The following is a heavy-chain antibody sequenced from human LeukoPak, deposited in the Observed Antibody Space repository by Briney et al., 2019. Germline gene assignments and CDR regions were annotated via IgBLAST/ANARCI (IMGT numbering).Heavy chain of an antibody. CDR1: GFTFSSYA. CDR2: ISYDGSNK. CDR3: ARDGPLHYYYYMDV. V-gene: IGHV3-30*04. D-gene: IGHD2-15*01. J-gene: IGHJ6*03. Sequence: GGSLRLSCAASGFTFSSYAMIWVRQAPGKGLEWVAVISYDGSNKNYADSVKGRFTISRDNSKNTLYLQMNSLRAEDTAVYYCARDGPLHYYYYMDVWGKGTTVTVSS.